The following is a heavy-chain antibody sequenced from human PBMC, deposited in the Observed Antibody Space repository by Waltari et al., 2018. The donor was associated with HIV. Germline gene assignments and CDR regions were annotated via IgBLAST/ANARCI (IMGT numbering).Heavy chain of an antibody. J-gene: IGHJ4*02. CDR3: AREYSSSSRTGDY. CDR1: GSTFTGYY. Sequence: QVQLVQSGAEVKKPGASVKVSCRAYGSTFTGYYMHWVRQAPGQGLEWMGWINPNSGGTNYAQKFQGRVTMTRDTSISTAYMELSRLRSDDTAVYYCAREYSSSSRTGDYWGQGTLVTVSS. CDR2: INPNSGGT. D-gene: IGHD6-6*01. V-gene: IGHV1-2*02.